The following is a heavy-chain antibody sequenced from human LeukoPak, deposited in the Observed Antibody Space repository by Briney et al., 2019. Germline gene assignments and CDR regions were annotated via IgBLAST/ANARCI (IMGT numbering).Heavy chain of an antibody. CDR3: ARLGVDTKPTDY. CDR1: GYTFTVYY. Sequence: ASVKVSCTASGYTFTVYYMHWVRQAPGQGLEWMGWINPNSGGTNYAQKFQGRVTMTRDTSISTAYMELSRLRSDDTAVYYCARLGVDTKPTDYWGQGTLVTVSS. D-gene: IGHD5-18*01. CDR2: INPNSGGT. J-gene: IGHJ4*02. V-gene: IGHV1-2*02.